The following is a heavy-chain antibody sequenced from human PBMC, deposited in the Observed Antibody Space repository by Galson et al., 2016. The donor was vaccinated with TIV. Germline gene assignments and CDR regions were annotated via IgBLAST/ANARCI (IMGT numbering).Heavy chain of an antibody. CDR1: GFSFIKYA. V-gene: IGHV3-23*01. CDR3: ARVRGYCGGDCTNGYFDY. CDR2: ITAGGENR. J-gene: IGHJ4*02. D-gene: IGHD2-21*02. Sequence: SLRLSCAASGFSFIKYAMTWVRQAPGKGLEWVSGITAGGENRDYAGSVKGRFTISRDNSKTTFFLQMTRLRAEDTAVYYCARVRGYCGGDCTNGYFDYWGQGTLVAVSS.